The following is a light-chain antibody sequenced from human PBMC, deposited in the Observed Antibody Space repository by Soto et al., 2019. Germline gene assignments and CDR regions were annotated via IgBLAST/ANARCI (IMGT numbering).Light chain of an antibody. CDR3: AAWDASLNGWV. CDR1: SSNIGSNT. CDR2: GNN. Sequence: QSVLTQPPSASGTPGQRVTISCSGSSSNIGSNTVNWYQQLPGTAPKLLIYGNNQRPSGVPDRFSGSKSGTSASLAISGLQSEDEADYYCAAWDASLNGWVFGGGTKVTVL. J-gene: IGLJ3*02. V-gene: IGLV1-44*01.